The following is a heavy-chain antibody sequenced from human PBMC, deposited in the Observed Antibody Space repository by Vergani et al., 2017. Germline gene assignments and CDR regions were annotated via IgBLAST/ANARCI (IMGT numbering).Heavy chain of an antibody. Sequence: QVQLVESGGGVVQPGGSLRLSCGASGFTFSNYGMHWVRQASGKELAWVTFIRYVGSNTYYADSVKGRFTISRDNSKNTLFLQMNSLIPEDTAVYYCARDTVTGSRYFDYWCQGTLVTVSS. D-gene: IGHD6-19*01. CDR1: GFTFSNYG. CDR3: ARDTVTGSRYFDY. V-gene: IGHV3-30*02. J-gene: IGHJ4*02. CDR2: IRYVGSNT.